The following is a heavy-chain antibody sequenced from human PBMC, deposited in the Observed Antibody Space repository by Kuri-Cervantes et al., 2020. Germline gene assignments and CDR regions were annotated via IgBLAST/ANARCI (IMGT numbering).Heavy chain of an antibody. CDR1: GSTFSSYG. J-gene: IGHJ4*02. D-gene: IGHD3-22*01. CDR3: ARAAYPYYYDSSGSIGY. V-gene: IGHV3-33*01. Sequence: GESLKISCAASGSTFSSYGMHWVRQAPGKGLEWVAVIWYDGSNKYYADSVKGRFTISRDNSKNTLYLQMNSLRSEDTAVYYCARAAYPYYYDSSGSIGYWGQGTLVTVSS. CDR2: IWYDGSNK.